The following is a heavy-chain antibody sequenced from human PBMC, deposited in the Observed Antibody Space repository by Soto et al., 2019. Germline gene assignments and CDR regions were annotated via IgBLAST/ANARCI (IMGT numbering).Heavy chain of an antibody. D-gene: IGHD3-16*01. CDR3: AKFRGPSYSDYYMDV. V-gene: IGHV3-23*01. CDR1: GFTFGTYA. Sequence: EVQRLESGGGLVQPGGSLRLSCAASGFTFGTYAMKWLRQSPGRGLECVSFISGSGRTTYYADSVKGRFTVSRDNSKNTLYLQMNSRRAEDTALYYCAKFRGPSYSDYYMDVWGKGTTVTVSS. CDR2: ISGSGRTT. J-gene: IGHJ6*03.